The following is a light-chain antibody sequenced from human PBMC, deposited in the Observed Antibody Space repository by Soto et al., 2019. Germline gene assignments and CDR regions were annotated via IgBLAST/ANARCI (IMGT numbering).Light chain of an antibody. CDR3: GTWDSGLSAGV. Sequence: QSVLTQPPSVSTAPGQRVTISCSGSTANVGSNFVSWYQQLPGAAPKLLIYDNDKRPSEIPDRFSGSKSDTSATLTITGLQTGDEAEYYCGTWDSGLSAGVFGGGTKLPVL. CDR2: DND. CDR1: TANVGSNF. V-gene: IGLV1-51*01. J-gene: IGLJ2*01.